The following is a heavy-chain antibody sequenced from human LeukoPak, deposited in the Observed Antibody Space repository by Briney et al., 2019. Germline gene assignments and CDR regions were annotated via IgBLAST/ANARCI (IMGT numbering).Heavy chain of an antibody. Sequence: PSETLSLTCTVSGGSFSSYYWSWIRQPPGKGLEWIGYIYYRGGTNDNPSLESRLTISVDTSKNQFSLKLSSVTAADTAVYYCARRVSGYGMDVWGQGTTVTVSS. V-gene: IGHV4-59*08. J-gene: IGHJ6*02. CDR2: IYYRGGT. CDR3: ARRVSGYGMDV. D-gene: IGHD3-3*01. CDR1: GGSFSSYY.